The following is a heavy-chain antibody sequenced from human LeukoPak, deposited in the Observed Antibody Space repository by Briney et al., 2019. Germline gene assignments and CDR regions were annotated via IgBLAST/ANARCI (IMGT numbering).Heavy chain of an antibody. V-gene: IGHV3-15*01. CDR3: TTDEVIAVAGLPHGY. CDR2: IKSKTDGGTT. D-gene: IGHD6-19*01. J-gene: IGHJ4*02. CDR1: GFTFSNAW. Sequence: GGSLRLSCAASGFTFSNAWMSWFRQAPAKGLEWVGRIKSKTDGGTTDYAAPVKGRFTISRDDSKNTLYLQMNSLKTEDTAVYYCTTDEVIAVAGLPHGYWGQGTLVTVSS.